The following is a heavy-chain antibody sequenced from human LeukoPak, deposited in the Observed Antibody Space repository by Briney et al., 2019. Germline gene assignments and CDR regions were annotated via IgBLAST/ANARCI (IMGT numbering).Heavy chain of an antibody. V-gene: IGHV4-4*07. CDR2: IYTSGST. J-gene: IGHJ5*02. D-gene: IGHD6-6*01. CDR3: ARDLGVAARPRWFDP. Sequence: SETLSLTCTVSGGSISSYYWSWIWQPAGKGLEWIGRIYTSGSTNYNPSLKSRVTMSVDTSKNQFSLKLSSVTAADTAVYYCARDLGVAARPRWFDPWGQGTLVTVSS. CDR1: GGSISSYY.